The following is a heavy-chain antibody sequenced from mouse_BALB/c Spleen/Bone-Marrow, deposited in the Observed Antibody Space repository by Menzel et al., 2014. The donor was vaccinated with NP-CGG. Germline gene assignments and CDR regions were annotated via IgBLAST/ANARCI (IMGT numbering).Heavy chain of an antibody. CDR3: TTYYGSRFTY. D-gene: IGHD2-9*01. V-gene: IGHV14-3*02. CDR2: IDPANGNT. CDR1: GFNIKYTY. J-gene: IGHJ3*01. Sequence: EVQLQQSGAELVKPGASVKLSCTASGFNIKYTYMHWVKQRPEQGLEWIGRIDPANGNTKYDPKFQGKATISADTSSNTAYLQLSSLPSEDTAVYYCTTYYGSRFTYWGQGTLVTVSA.